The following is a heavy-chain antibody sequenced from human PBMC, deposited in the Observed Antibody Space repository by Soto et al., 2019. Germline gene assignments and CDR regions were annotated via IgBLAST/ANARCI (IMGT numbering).Heavy chain of an antibody. J-gene: IGHJ5*02. CDR3: ARDISYKRWFEG. V-gene: IGHV4-31*03. CDR1: VVSISSGGYY. D-gene: IGHD1-1*01. CDR2: IYYSGST. Sequence: SETLSLTCTFSVVSISSGGYYCSWIRQHPWKGLEWIGYIYYSGSTYYNPSLKSRVTISVDTSKNQFSLKLSSVTAADTAVYYCARDISYKRWFEGWGQGTLVTVSS.